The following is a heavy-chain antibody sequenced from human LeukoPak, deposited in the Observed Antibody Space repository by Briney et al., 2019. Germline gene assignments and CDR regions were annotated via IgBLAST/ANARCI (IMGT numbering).Heavy chain of an antibody. Sequence: GGSLRLSCAASGFTLSSYWMSWVRQAPGKGLEWVANIKQDGSEKYYVDSVKGRFTISRDNAKNSLYLQMNSLRAEDTAVYYCARGTYSSSWAFNWFDPWGQGTLVTVSS. J-gene: IGHJ5*02. V-gene: IGHV3-7*01. CDR3: ARGTYSSSWAFNWFDP. D-gene: IGHD6-13*01. CDR2: IKQDGSEK. CDR1: GFTLSSYW.